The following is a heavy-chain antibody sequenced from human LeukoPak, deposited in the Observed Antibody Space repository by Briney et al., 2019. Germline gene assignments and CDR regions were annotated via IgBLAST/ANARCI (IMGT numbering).Heavy chain of an antibody. D-gene: IGHD3-9*01. CDR3: AREWYYDILTGYYKGNYYYYGMDV. J-gene: IGHJ6*02. CDR1: GFTFSSYA. CDR2: ISGSGGST. Sequence: GGSLRLSCAASGFTFSSYAMSWVRQAPGKGLEWVSAISGSGGSTYYADSVKGRFTISRDNSKNTLYLQMNSLRAEDTAVYYCAREWYYDILTGYYKGNYYYYGMDVWGQGTTVTVSS. V-gene: IGHV3-23*01.